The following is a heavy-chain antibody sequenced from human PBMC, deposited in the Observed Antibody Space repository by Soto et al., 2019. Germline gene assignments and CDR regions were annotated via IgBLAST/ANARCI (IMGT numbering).Heavy chain of an antibody. CDR3: ARGYGSGSYYPFDY. V-gene: IGHV1-69*01. J-gene: IGHJ4*02. D-gene: IGHD3-10*01. Sequence: QVQLVQSGAEVKKPGSSVKVSCKASGGTFSGYAISWVRQAPGQGLEWMGGIIPIFGTANYAQKFQGRVTITADESTSTAYMELSSLRSEDTAVYYCARGYGSGSYYPFDYWGQGTLVTVSS. CDR2: IIPIFGTA. CDR1: GGTFSGYA.